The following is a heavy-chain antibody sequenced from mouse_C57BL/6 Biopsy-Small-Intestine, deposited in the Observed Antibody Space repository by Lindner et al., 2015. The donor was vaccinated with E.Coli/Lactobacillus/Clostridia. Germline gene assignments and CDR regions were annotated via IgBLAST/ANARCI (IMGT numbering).Heavy chain of an antibody. J-gene: IGHJ2*01. CDR1: GYTFTGYW. Sequence: VQLQESGAELMKPGASVKLSCKATGYTFTGYWIEWVKQRPGHGLEWIGEILPGSGSTYYNEKFKGKATFTADTSSNTAYMQLSSLTTEDSAIYYCARRTKYYFDYWGQGTTLTVSS. V-gene: IGHV1-9*01. CDR2: ILPGSGST. CDR3: ARRTKYYFDY. D-gene: IGHD1-3*01.